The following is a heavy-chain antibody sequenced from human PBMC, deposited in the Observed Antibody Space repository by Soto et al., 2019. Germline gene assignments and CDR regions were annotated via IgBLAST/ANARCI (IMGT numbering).Heavy chain of an antibody. CDR3: ATDGDCTNGVCPAYYFDY. CDR2: IIPIFGTA. D-gene: IGHD2-8*01. V-gene: IGHV1-69*12. Sequence: QVQLVQSGAEVKKPGSSVKVSCKASGGTFSSYAISWVRQAPGQGLEWMGGIIPIFGTANYAQKFQGRVTXXAXXSTSTAYMELSSLTSEDTAVYYCATDGDCTNGVCPAYYFDYWGQGTLVTVSS. J-gene: IGHJ4*02. CDR1: GGTFSSYA.